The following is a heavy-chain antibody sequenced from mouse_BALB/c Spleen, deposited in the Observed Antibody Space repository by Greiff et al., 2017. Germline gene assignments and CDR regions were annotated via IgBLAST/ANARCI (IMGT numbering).Heavy chain of an antibody. V-gene: IGHV1S81*02. CDR3: ARGNPYSFDY. CDR2: INPSNGRT. CDR1: GYTFTSYW. D-gene: IGHD2-1*01. J-gene: IGHJ2*01. Sequence: VQVVESGAELVKPGASVKLSCKASGYTFTSYWMHWVKQRPGQGLEWIGEINPSNGRTNYNEKFKSKATLTVDKSSSTAYMQLSSLTSEDSAVYYCARGNPYSFDYWGQGTTLTVSP.